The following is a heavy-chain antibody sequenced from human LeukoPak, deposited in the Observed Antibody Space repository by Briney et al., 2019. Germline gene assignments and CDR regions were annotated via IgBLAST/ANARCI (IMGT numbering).Heavy chain of an antibody. CDR2: ISGSGGST. V-gene: IGHV3-23*01. CDR3: AKVNYYYDSSGYYYDGGFDY. J-gene: IGHJ4*02. D-gene: IGHD3-22*01. CDR1: GFTFSSYA. Sequence: GGSLRLSCAASGFTFSSYAMSWVRQAPGKGLEWVSAISGSGGSTYYADSVKGRFTISRDNSKNTLYLQMNSLRAEDTAVYYCAKVNYYYDSSGYYYDGGFDYWGQGTLVTVSS.